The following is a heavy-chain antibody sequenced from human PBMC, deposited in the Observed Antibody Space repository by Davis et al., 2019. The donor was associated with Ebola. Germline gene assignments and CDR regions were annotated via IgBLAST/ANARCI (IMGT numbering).Heavy chain of an antibody. CDR1: GYTFTSYG. D-gene: IGHD4-17*01. J-gene: IGHJ5*02. CDR2: ISTYNGNT. V-gene: IGHV1-18*01. Sequence: ASVKVSCKASGYTFTSYGISWVRQAPGQGLEWMGWISTYNGNTNYAQKLQGRVTMTRNTSISTAYMELSSLRSEDTAVYYCARKRGTTVTTDNWFDPWGQGTLVTVSS. CDR3: ARKRGTTVTTDNWFDP.